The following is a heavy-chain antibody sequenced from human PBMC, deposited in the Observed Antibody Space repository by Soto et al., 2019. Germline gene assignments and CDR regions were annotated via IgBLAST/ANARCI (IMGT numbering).Heavy chain of an antibody. V-gene: IGHV4-59*01. CDR1: GGSISSYY. Sequence: SETLSLTCTVSGGSISSYYWIWIRQPPGKGLEWIGYIYYSGSTNYNPSPKSRVTISVDTSKNQFSLKLSSVTAADTAVYYCARGRTGYCSGGSCPNQLPHDAFDIWGQGTMVTVSS. CDR2: IYYSGST. CDR3: ARGRTGYCSGGSCPNQLPHDAFDI. J-gene: IGHJ3*02. D-gene: IGHD2-15*01.